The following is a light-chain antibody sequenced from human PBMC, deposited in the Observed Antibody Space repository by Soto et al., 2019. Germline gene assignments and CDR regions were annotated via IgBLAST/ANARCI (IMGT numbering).Light chain of an antibody. CDR1: QSIDNW. CDR2: KAS. J-gene: IGKJ1*01. Sequence: DLQMTPSPSTLSASEGDRVTITCRASQSIDNWLAWYQQKPGKAPKLLIYKASTLESGVPSRFSGSGSGTEFTLTIISLQPDDFATYYCQQYNSYSSGTFGQGTKVEVK. CDR3: QQYNSYSSGT. V-gene: IGKV1-5*03.